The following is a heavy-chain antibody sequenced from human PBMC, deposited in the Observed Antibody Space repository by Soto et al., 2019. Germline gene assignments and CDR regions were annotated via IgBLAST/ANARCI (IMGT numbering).Heavy chain of an antibody. D-gene: IGHD3-10*01. CDR1: GGTVSSYA. V-gene: IGHV1-69*13. Sequence: SVKVSCKASGGTVSSYAITWVRQAPGKGLEWMGVFIPIFVSAHYAPKFQGRITITADESTSTAYMELSGLTSEDTAIYYCARDVSSDTTGFRGYDLWGQGTQVTVYS. CDR3: ARDVSSDTTGFRGYDL. J-gene: IGHJ4*02. CDR2: FIPIFVSA.